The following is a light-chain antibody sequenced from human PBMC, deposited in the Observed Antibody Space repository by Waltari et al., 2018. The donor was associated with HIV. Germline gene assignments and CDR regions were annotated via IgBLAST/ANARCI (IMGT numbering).Light chain of an antibody. J-gene: IGLJ2*01. V-gene: IGLV2-14*01. CDR1: SSDVGGYNY. CDR3: SSYTSSSTRV. CDR2: EVS. Sequence: QSALTQPASVSGSPGPSITISCTGTSSDVGGYNYVPWYQQPPGKAPKLMIYEVSNRPSGVSNRFSGSKSGNTASLTISGLQAEDEADYYCSSYTSSSTRVFGGGTKLTVL.